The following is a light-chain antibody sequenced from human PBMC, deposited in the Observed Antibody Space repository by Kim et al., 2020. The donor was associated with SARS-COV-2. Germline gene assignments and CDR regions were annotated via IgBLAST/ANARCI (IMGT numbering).Light chain of an antibody. J-gene: IGLJ1*01. CDR2: YDS. V-gene: IGLV3-21*04. Sequence: PGKTARITCGGNNIGSKSVHWYQQKPGPAPVLVIYYDSDRPSGIPERFSGSNSGNTATLTISRVEAGDEADYYCQVWDSSSDRLYVFGTGTKVTVL. CDR3: QVWDSSSDRLYV. CDR1: NIGSKS.